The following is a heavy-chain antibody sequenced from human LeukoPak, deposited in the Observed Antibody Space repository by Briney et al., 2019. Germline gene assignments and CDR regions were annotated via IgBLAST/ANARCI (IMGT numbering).Heavy chain of an antibody. CDR2: IHYSGST. Sequence: SETLSLTCTVSGGSVSSGTYYWYWIRQPPGKGLEWIGYIHYSGSTNYNPSLKTRVAISVDTSKNQFSLKLSSVTAADTAVYYWARIFGSGPGEYTWFDPWGQGTLVTVSS. CDR1: GGSVSSGTYY. D-gene: IGHD3-10*01. CDR3: ARIFGSGPGEYTWFDP. V-gene: IGHV4-61*01. J-gene: IGHJ5*02.